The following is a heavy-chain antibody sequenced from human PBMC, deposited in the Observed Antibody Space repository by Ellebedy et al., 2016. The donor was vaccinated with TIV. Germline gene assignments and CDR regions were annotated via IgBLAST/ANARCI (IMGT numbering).Heavy chain of an antibody. Sequence: GGSLRLSCVASGFRFSDSAMSWVRQAPGKGLEWVSYISSSSSTIYYADSVKGRFTISRDNAKNSLYLQMNSLRDEDTAVYYCARSSVMEWYYYDSSGYPRTEILKGFDYWGQGTLVTVSS. CDR3: ARSSVMEWYYYDSSGYPRTEILKGFDY. V-gene: IGHV3-48*02. D-gene: IGHD3-22*01. CDR2: ISSSSSTI. CDR1: GFRFSDSA. J-gene: IGHJ4*02.